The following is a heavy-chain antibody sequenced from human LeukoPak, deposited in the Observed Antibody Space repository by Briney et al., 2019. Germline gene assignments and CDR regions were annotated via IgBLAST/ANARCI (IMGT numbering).Heavy chain of an antibody. D-gene: IGHD1-26*01. CDR2: IKEDGSEE. CDR3: VRDSRPGGAVGLHHNFDL. J-gene: IGHJ4*02. V-gene: IGHV3-7*01. Sequence: GGSLRLSCAASGFQFGDFWMAWVRQTPGKGLEWVADIKEDGSEEHYVDSVKGRFAISRDNDRNSLFLQMNSLRGDDTAVYFCVRDSRPGGAVGLHHNFDLWGLGTRVTVSS. CDR1: GFQFGDFW.